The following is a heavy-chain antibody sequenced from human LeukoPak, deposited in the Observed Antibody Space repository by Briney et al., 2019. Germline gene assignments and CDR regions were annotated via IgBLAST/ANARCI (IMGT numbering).Heavy chain of an antibody. V-gene: IGHV3-53*01. CDR2: IYSGGST. CDR1: GFTVSSNY. D-gene: IGHD4-17*01. CDR3: AKDPATVTLYYFDY. J-gene: IGHJ4*02. Sequence: GGSLRLSCAASGFTVSSNYMSWVRQAPGKGLEWVSVIYSGGSTHSADSVQGRFTISTDNSKNTLYLQMNSLRAEDTAVYYCAKDPATVTLYYFDYWGQGTLVTVSS.